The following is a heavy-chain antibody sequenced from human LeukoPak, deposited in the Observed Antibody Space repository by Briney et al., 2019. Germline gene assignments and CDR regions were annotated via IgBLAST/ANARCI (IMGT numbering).Heavy chain of an antibody. J-gene: IGHJ3*02. D-gene: IGHD6-19*01. V-gene: IGHV3-20*01. CDR3: ARISTRPSSGWYPVDAFDI. Sequence: GGSLRLSCAASGFTFDDYGMSWVRQAPGKGLEWVSGINWNGGSTGYADSVKGRFTISRDNAKNSLYLQMNSLRAEDTALYHCARISTRPSSGWYPVDAFDIWGQGTMVTVSS. CDR2: INWNGGST. CDR1: GFTFDDYG.